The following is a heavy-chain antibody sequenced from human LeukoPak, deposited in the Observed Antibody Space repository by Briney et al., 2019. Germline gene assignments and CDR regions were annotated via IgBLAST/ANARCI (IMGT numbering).Heavy chain of an antibody. CDR3: ARVVGGNDYYYYGMDV. Sequence: ASVKVSCKASGYTFTSYGISWVRQAPGQGLEWMGWISAYNGNTNYAQKLQGRVTMTTDTSTSTAYMELRSLRSDDTAVYYCARVVGGNDYYYYGMDVWGQGTTVTVSS. D-gene: IGHD4-23*01. CDR2: ISAYNGNT. V-gene: IGHV1-18*01. CDR1: GYTFTSYG. J-gene: IGHJ6*02.